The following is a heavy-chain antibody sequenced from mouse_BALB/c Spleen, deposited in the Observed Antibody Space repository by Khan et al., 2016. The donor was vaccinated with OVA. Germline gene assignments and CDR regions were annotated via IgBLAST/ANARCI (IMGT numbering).Heavy chain of an antibody. CDR2: INTYTGEP. D-gene: IGHD2-14*01. CDR1: GYTFTIYG. V-gene: IGHV9-3-1*01. J-gene: IGHJ4*01. CDR3: ARVGYNGTMDY. Sequence: VQLKQSGPELKKPGETVKISCKASGYTFTIYGMNWVRQAPGKGLKWMGWINTYTGEPTYADDFKGRFAFSLETSASTAFLQINNLKNEDTATYFCARVGYNGTMDYGGQGTSVTVSS.